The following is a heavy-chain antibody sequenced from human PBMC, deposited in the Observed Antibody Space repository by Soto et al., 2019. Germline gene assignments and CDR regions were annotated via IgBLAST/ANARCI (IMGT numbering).Heavy chain of an antibody. CDR2: ISYDGSLE. J-gene: IGHJ3*02. V-gene: IGHV3-30*18. CDR3: AKDQEWDHDPFDI. D-gene: IGHD1-26*01. Sequence: QVQLVESGGGVVQPGRSLRLSCGASGCTFSRYGMHWVRQAPGKGLEWVALISYDGSLEYYSDSVKGRFTISRDNSKNTLYLQMNSLRAEDTAMYYCAKDQEWDHDPFDIWGQGTMVTVSS. CDR1: GCTFSRYG.